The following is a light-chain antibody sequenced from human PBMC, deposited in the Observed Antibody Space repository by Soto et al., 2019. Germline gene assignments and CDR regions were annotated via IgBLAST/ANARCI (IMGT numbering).Light chain of an antibody. CDR1: SSDVGGYNY. CDR2: EVS. J-gene: IGLJ1*01. CDR3: SSYTRSSTPYV. Sequence: QSALTQPASVSGSPGQSITISCTGTSSDVGGYNYVSWYQQHPGKAPKLMIYEVSNRPPGISNRFSGSKSGNTASLTISGLQAEDEADYYCSSYTRSSTPYVYGTGTKLTVL. V-gene: IGLV2-14*01.